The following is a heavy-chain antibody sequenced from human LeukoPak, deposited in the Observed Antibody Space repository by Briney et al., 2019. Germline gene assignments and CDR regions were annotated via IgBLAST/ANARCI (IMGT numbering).Heavy chain of an antibody. CDR3: ARRRSSSYEGFDI. CDR1: GGSISSYY. J-gene: IGHJ3*02. V-gene: IGHV4-59*08. Sequence: PSETLSLTCTVSGGSISSYYWSWIRQPPGKGLEWIGYVYYSGSTNYNPSLTSRVTISVDTSKKQFSLKLNSVSAADTAVYYCARRRSSSYEGFDIWGQGTMVTVSS. CDR2: VYYSGST. D-gene: IGHD6-13*01.